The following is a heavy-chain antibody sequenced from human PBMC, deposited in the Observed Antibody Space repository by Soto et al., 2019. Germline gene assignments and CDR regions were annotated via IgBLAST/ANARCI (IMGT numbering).Heavy chain of an antibody. CDR2: IMQDGSEK. D-gene: IGHD2-15*01. J-gene: IGHJ3*02. Sequence: PGGSLRLSCAASGFTFSSYWMSWVRQAPGKGLEWVANIMQDGSEKYYVDSVKGRFTISRDNAKNSLYLQMNSLRAEDTAVYYCARKGYSSRPEKAFDIWGQGTMVTVSS. V-gene: IGHV3-7*01. CDR3: ARKGYSSRPEKAFDI. CDR1: GFTFSSYW.